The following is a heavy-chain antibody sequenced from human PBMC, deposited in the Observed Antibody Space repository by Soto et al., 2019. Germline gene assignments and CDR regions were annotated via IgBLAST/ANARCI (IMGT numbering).Heavy chain of an antibody. V-gene: IGHV3-49*04. CDR2: IRNTPYGGTT. J-gene: IGHJ5*02. D-gene: IGHD2-2*03. CDR3: SRGSFGYYGP. Sequence: TGGSLRLSCNFSGFRFSEHAMTWVRQAPGKGLEWVGFIRNTPYGGTTDYAASVRGRFTISRDDSASIAYLQMNSLKTEDSGLYYCSRGSFGYYGPWGPGTLVTVSS. CDR1: GFRFSEHA.